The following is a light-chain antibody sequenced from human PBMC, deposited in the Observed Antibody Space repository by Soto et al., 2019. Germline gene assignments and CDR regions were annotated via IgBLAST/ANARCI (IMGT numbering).Light chain of an antibody. CDR2: DAS. J-gene: IGKJ1*01. CDR3: LQSNSYPWT. Sequence: DIQMTQSPSTLSASVGGTVTVTCRASQSISSWLAWYQQKPGKAPKLLIYDASSLESGVPSRFSGSGSGTEFTLTISSLQPDDFAPYYCLQSNSYPWTFGQGTKVDIK. V-gene: IGKV1-5*01. CDR1: QSISSW.